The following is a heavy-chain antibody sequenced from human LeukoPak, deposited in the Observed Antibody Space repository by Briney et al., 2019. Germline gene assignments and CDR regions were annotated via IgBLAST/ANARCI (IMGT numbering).Heavy chain of an antibody. CDR2: IYSGGST. D-gene: IGHD5-24*01. CDR1: GFTVSSNY. Sequence: PGGSLRLSCAASGFTVSSNYMSWVRQAPRKGLEWVSVIYSGGSTYYADSVKGRFTISRDNSKNTLYLQMNSLRAEDTAVYYCAVETMMATIGYWGQGTLVTVSS. CDR3: AVETMMATIGY. J-gene: IGHJ4*02. V-gene: IGHV3-66*01.